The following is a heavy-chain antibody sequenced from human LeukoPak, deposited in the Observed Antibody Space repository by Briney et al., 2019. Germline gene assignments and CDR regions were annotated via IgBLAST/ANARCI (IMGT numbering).Heavy chain of an antibody. V-gene: IGHV3-53*01. D-gene: IGHD4-17*01. J-gene: IGHJ6*02. CDR1: GFTVSSNY. CDR3: AREIGTTTVTTRGLRDGGTYV. Sequence: GGSLRLSCGASGFTVSSNYMSWVRQAPRKGLEWVSVIYSGGSTYYADSVKGRFTISRDNSKNTLYLQMNSLRAEDTAVYYCAREIGTTTVTTRGLRDGGTYVWGQGTTVTVSS. CDR2: IYSGGST.